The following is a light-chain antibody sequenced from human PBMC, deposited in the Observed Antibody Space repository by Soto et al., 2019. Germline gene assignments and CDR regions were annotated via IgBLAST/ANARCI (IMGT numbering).Light chain of an antibody. CDR3: TSWTTSTTRI. CDR2: DVN. Sequence: QSALTQPASVSGSPGQSITISCTGTRSDIGAYNFVSWYQQHPGKAPKLMLYDVNMRPSGVSNRFSGSKSGNTASLTISGLQAEDEADYYCTSWTTSTTRIFGGGTKVTVL. V-gene: IGLV2-14*03. CDR1: RSDIGAYNF. J-gene: IGLJ2*01.